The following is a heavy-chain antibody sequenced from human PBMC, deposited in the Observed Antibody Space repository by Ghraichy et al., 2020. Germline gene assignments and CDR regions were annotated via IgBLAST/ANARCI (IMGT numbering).Heavy chain of an antibody. V-gene: IGHV4-59*01. J-gene: IGHJ4*02. D-gene: IGHD6-25*01. Sequence: SQTLSLTCTVSGGSISSYYWSWIRQPPGKGLEWIGYIYYSGSTNYNPSLKSRVTISVDTSKNQFSLKLSSVTAADTAVYYCAREGRGDSRRQRLLFFDYWGQGTLVTVSS. CDR2: IYYSGST. CDR3: AREGRGDSRRQRLLFFDY. CDR1: GGSISSYY.